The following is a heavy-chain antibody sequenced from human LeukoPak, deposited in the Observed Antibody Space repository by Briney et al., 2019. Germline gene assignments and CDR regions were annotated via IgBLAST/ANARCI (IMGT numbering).Heavy chain of an antibody. V-gene: IGHV3-73*01. D-gene: IGHD5-24*01. CDR3: AKVRAMATVFDY. Sequence: GGSLRLSCAASGFPFSGSAMHWVRQASGKGLEWVGRIRSKVNNYATAYAASVKGRFTISRDDSNNATYLRMNSLKTEDTAVYYCAKVRAMATVFDYWGQGTLVTVSS. CDR2: IRSKVNNYAT. CDR1: GFPFSGSA. J-gene: IGHJ4*02.